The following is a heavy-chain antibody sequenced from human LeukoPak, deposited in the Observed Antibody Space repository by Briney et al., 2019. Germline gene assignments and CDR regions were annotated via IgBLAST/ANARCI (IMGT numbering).Heavy chain of an antibody. CDR1: GFTFSSYE. CDR3: ARERVRSVLLWFGELLVDYYYGMDV. V-gene: IGHV3-48*03. CDR2: IRSSGSTI. J-gene: IGHJ6*04. D-gene: IGHD3-10*01. Sequence: GGSLRLSCAASGFTFSSYEMNWVRQAPGKGLEWVSYIRSSGSTIYYADSVKGRFTISRDNAKNSLYLQMNSLRAEDTAVYYRARERVRSVLLWFGELLVDYYYGMDVWGKGTTVTVSS.